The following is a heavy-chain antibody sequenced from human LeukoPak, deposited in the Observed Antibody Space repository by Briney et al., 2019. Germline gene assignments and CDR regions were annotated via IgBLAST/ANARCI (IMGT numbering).Heavy chain of an antibody. J-gene: IGHJ3*02. Sequence: GRSLRLSCAASGFTFSRYAMHWVRQAPGKGLEWVAVISYDGSNKYYADSVKGRFTISRDNSKNTLYLQMNSLRAEDTAVYYCATSTIFGERGVFDIWGQGTMVTVSS. V-gene: IGHV3-30-3*01. CDR3: ATSTIFGERGVFDI. D-gene: IGHD3-3*01. CDR1: GFTFSRYA. CDR2: ISYDGSNK.